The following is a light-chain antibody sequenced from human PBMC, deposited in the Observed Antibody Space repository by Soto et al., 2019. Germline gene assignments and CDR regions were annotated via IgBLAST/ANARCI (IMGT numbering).Light chain of an antibody. V-gene: IGKV3-15*01. J-gene: IGKJ1*01. CDR2: GAS. CDR1: QSVSSS. Sequence: EIVMTQSPATLSVSPGERVTLSCRASQSVSSSLAWYQQKPGQAPRLLIYGASTRSTAIPARFSGSGSGTEFTLTISSPQSEDFAVYYCQQYNDRPRTFGQGTKWIS. CDR3: QQYNDRPRT.